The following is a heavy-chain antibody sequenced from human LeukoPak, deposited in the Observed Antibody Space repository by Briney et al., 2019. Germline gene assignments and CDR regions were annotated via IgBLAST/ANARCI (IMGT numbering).Heavy chain of an antibody. J-gene: IGHJ4*02. CDR2: IKSKTDGGTT. CDR3: ARDGVIGTTFDS. CDR1: GFTFSNAW. Sequence: GGSLRLSCAASGFTFSNAWMSWVRQAPGKGLEWVGRIKSKTDGGTTDYAAPVKGRFTISRDDSKNTLYLQMNSLKTEDTAVYYCARDGVIGTTFDSWGQGTLVTVSS. V-gene: IGHV3-15*01. D-gene: IGHD1-14*01.